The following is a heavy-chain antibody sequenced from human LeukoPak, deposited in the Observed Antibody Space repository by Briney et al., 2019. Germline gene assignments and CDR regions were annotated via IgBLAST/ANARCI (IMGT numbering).Heavy chain of an antibody. CDR2: ISGSGGST. V-gene: IGHV3-23*01. CDR3: AKDPIVSSSHPIDY. CDR1: GFNFSSYA. J-gene: IGHJ4*02. D-gene: IGHD6-13*01. Sequence: GGSLRLSCAASGFNFSSYAMSWVRQAPGKGLEWVSAISGSGGSTYYADSVKGRFTISRDNSKNTLYLQMNSLRAEDTAVYYCAKDPIVSSSHPIDYWGQGTLVTVSS.